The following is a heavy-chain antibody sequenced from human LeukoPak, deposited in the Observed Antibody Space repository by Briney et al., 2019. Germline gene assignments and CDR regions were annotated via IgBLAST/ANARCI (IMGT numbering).Heavy chain of an antibody. V-gene: IGHV3-15*07. J-gene: IGHJ6*02. CDR1: GFTFSNAW. Sequence: GGSLRLSCAASGFTFSNAWMNWVRQAPGKGLGWVGRIKSKTDGGTTDYAAPVKGRFTISRDDSKNTLYLQMNSLKTEDTAVYYCTTAPADYYYYYGMDVWGQGTTVTVSS. CDR3: TTAPADYYYYYGMDV. D-gene: IGHD6-25*01. CDR2: IKSKTDGGTT.